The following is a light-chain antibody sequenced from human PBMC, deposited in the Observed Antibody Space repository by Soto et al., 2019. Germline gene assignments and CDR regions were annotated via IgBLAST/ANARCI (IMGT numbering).Light chain of an antibody. CDR2: KAS. Sequence: DIQMTQSPSTLSASIGDRVTITCRASENVNSWLAWYQQKPGKAPKFLIYKASSLESGVPSRFSGSRSGTEFTLTITSLQPDDFATYYCQQYNKYPRTLGQGTKVDTK. CDR3: QQYNKYPRT. CDR1: ENVNSW. V-gene: IGKV1-5*03. J-gene: IGKJ1*01.